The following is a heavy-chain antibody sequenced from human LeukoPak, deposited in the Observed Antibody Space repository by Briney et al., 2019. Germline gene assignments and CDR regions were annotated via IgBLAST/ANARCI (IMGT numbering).Heavy chain of an antibody. J-gene: IGHJ4*02. V-gene: IGHV4-34*01. CDR1: GGSFSGYY. D-gene: IGHD6-13*01. CDR3: ARGGIAAAE. CDR2: INHSGST. Sequence: SETLSLTCAVYGGSFSGYYWSWIRQPPGKGLEWIGEINHSGSTNYNPSLKSRVTISVDTSKSRFSLKLSSVTAADTAVYYCARGGIAAAEWGQGTLVTVSS.